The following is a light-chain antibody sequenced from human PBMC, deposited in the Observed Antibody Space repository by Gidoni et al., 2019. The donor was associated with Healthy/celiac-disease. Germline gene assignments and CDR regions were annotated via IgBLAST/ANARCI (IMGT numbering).Light chain of an antibody. CDR1: QSVTSN. CDR2: GAS. V-gene: IGKV3-15*01. Sequence: IVLTQSPATLSVSPGERATLACRASQSVTSNFAWYQQKPGQAPRLLIYGASTTATGIPARFSGSGSGTEFTLTISSLQSEDFAVYYCQQYNNWPPYTFXPXTKLEIK. J-gene: IGKJ2*01. CDR3: QQYNNWPPYT.